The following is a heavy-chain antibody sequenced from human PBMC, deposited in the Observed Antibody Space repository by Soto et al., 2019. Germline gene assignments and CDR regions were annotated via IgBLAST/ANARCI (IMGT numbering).Heavy chain of an antibody. Sequence: ASVKVSCKASGYTFTSYGISWVRQAAGQGLEWMGWISAYNGNTNYAQKLQGRVTMTTDTSTSTAYMELRSLRSDDTAVYYCARDLGSDSSGYPPRCWAQANLVTVSS. D-gene: IGHD3-22*01. J-gene: IGHJ4*02. CDR1: GYTFTSYG. V-gene: IGHV1-18*04. CDR2: ISAYNGNT. CDR3: ARDLGSDSSGYPPRC.